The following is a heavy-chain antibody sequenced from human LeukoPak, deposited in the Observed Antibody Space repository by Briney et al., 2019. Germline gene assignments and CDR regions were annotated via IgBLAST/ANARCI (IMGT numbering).Heavy chain of an antibody. CDR1: GFXFNYAW. V-gene: IGHV3-15*01. CDR2: IKSKTDGGTT. J-gene: IGHJ4*02. CDR3: ATLGGFDY. Sequence: GGSLRLSCGASGFXFNYAWMSWVRQAPGKGLEWVGCIKSKTDGGTTDYAAPVKGRFTISRDDSKNTLYLQMNSLKTEDTAVYYCATLGGFDYWGQGTLVTVSS. D-gene: IGHD3-16*01.